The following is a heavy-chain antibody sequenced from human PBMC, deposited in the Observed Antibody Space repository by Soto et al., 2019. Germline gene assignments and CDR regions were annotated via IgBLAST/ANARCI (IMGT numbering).Heavy chain of an antibody. J-gene: IGHJ4*02. CDR3: VTSPRGEMATD. V-gene: IGHV1-18*01. D-gene: IGHD5-12*01. Sequence: QVQLVQSGGEVKKPGASVTVSCKASGYTFINYHITWVRQAPGQGLEWMAWINTYNGMTDYAQKFQGRVTMTRDTSTSTAYMELRNLGSDDTAVYFCVTSPRGEMATDWGQGPLVTVSS. CDR2: INTYNGMT. CDR1: GYTFINYH.